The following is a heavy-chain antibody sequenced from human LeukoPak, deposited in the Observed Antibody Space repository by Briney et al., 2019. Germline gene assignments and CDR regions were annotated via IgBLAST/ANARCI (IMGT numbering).Heavy chain of an antibody. Sequence: GGSQRLSCTASGFSVSSNYMSWVRQAPGKGLEWVSVIYSGRSTYYADSVKGRVTISRDRSNNTLYLQMNSLRVEDTAVYYCANEELDYWGQGVLVTVSS. V-gene: IGHV3-66*01. CDR2: IYSGRST. CDR3: ANEELDY. CDR1: GFSVSSNY. J-gene: IGHJ4*02.